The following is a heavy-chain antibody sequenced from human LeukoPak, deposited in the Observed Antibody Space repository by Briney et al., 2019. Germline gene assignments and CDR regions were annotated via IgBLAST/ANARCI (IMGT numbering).Heavy chain of an antibody. D-gene: IGHD3-10*01. CDR1: GFTFSTDV. J-gene: IGHJ6*02. CDR2: ISGSGGNT. V-gene: IGHV3-23*01. Sequence: GGSLRLSCAASGFTFSTDVMSWVRQAPGKGLECVSAISGSGGNTYYADSVKGRFTISRDNSKNMLYLQMNSLRAEDTAVYYCAKVSGRIQIWPQPFGDGMDVWRQGTTVTVSS. CDR3: AKVSGRIQIWPQPFGDGMDV.